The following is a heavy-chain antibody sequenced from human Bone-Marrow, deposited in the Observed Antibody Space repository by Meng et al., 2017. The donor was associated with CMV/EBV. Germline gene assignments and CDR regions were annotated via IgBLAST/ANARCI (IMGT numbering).Heavy chain of an antibody. CDR3: ARTHYDILTGYYNIKKYNWFDP. CDR2: INHSGST. Sequence: YYWGGIRQPPGKGLEWIGEINHSGSTNYNPSLKSRVTISVDTSKNQFSLKLSSVTAADTAVYYCARTHYDILTGYYNIKKYNWFDPWGQGTLVTVSS. CDR1: YY. V-gene: IGHV4-34*01. D-gene: IGHD3-9*01. J-gene: IGHJ5*02.